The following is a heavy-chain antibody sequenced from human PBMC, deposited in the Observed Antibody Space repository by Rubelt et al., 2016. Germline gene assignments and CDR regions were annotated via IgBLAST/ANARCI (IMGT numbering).Heavy chain of an antibody. J-gene: IGHJ4*02. D-gene: IGHD5-12*01. CDR2: INPSGGRT. V-gene: IGHV1-46*01. Sequence: QVLLVQSGAEVKKPGASVKVSCKATGYNFTSYYMHWVRQAPGQGLEWMGIINPSGGRTSYAQKVQGRVTVARDRSAGTVYIGLGGLGSEEIAASYCARSEENSGYWEFDYWGQVALVTNSS. CDR1: GYNFTSYY. CDR3: ARSEENSGYWEFDY.